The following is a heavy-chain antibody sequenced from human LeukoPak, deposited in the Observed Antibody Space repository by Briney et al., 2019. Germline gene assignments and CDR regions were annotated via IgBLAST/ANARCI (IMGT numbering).Heavy chain of an antibody. CDR2: IYHSGIT. CDR3: ARDQYYYDSSGYLTFDY. V-gene: IGHV4-38-2*02. J-gene: IGHJ4*02. Sequence: SETLSLTCTVSSYSISSGYYWGWIRQTPGKGLEWIGSIYHSGITSYNPSLKSRVTISVDTSKNQFSLNLSSVTAADTAVYYCARDQYYYDSSGYLTFDYWGQGTLVTVSS. CDR1: SYSISSGYY. D-gene: IGHD3-22*01.